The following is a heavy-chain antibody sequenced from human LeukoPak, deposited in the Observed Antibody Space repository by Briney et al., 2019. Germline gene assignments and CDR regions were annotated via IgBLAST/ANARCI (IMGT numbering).Heavy chain of an antibody. CDR3: ARHPPDYCSSTSCPEDWFDP. CDR2: IDPSDSYT. D-gene: IGHD2-2*01. CDR1: GYSFTSYW. V-gene: IGHV5-10-1*01. J-gene: IGHJ5*02. Sequence: GESLRISCKGSGYSFTSYWISWVRQMPGKGLEWMGRIDPSDSYTNYSPSFQGHVTISAGKSISTAYLQWSSLKASDTAMYYCARHPPDYCSSTSCPEDWFDPWGQGTLVTVSS.